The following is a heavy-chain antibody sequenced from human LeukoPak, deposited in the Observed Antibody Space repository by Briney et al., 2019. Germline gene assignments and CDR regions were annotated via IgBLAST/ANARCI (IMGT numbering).Heavy chain of an antibody. Sequence: GGSLRLSCAASGFTFSSYEMNWVRQAPGKGLEWVSYISSSGSTIYYADSVKGRFTISRDNAKNSLYLQMNSLRAEDTAVYYCAREDERADDILTGYFDCWGQGTLVTVSS. CDR1: GFTFSSYE. V-gene: IGHV3-48*03. J-gene: IGHJ4*02. D-gene: IGHD3-9*01. CDR3: AREDERADDILTGYFDC. CDR2: ISSSGSTI.